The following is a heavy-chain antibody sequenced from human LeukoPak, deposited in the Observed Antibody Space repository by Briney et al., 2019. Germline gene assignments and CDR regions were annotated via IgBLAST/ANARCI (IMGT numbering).Heavy chain of an antibody. Sequence: GGSLRLSCAASGFTFSSYAMSWVRQAPGKGLEWVSGISTSGGSTYYADSVKGRFTISRDNSKNTLYLQMNSLRAEDTAVYYCAGTIVGKWAIDYWGQGTLVTVSS. CDR1: GFTFSSYA. CDR3: AGTIVGKWAIDY. CDR2: ISTSGGST. J-gene: IGHJ4*02. D-gene: IGHD3-22*01. V-gene: IGHV3-23*01.